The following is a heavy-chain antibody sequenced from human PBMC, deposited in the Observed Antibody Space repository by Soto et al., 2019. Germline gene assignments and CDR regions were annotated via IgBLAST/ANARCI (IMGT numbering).Heavy chain of an antibody. J-gene: IGHJ4*02. Sequence: EVQLVESGGGLVQPGESLRLSCAASGFTFSSYWMHWVRQAPGKGLVWVSRINSDGSSTSYAGSVKGRFTISRDKDKNTLYLQMNSLRAEDTGVYYCVRTSLVVAAATREDYWGQGTLVTVSS. CDR1: GFTFSSYW. D-gene: IGHD2-15*01. CDR2: INSDGSST. CDR3: VRTSLVVAAATREDY. V-gene: IGHV3-74*01.